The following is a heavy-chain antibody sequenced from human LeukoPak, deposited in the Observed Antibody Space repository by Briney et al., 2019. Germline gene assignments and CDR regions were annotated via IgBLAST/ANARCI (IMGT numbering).Heavy chain of an antibody. D-gene: IGHD6-13*01. CDR3: AKAKGTSSPYHMEV. J-gene: IGHJ6*03. CDR1: GFTFSSYA. V-gene: IGHV3-23*01. Sequence: GGSLRLSCAASGFTFSSYAMSWVRQAPGKGPEWVSTVTGSDGRTYYPDSVKGRFTTSRDNSENTVYLQMNSLRAEDTAVYYCAKAKGTSSPYHMEVLGKGTTGTGS. CDR2: VTGSDGRT.